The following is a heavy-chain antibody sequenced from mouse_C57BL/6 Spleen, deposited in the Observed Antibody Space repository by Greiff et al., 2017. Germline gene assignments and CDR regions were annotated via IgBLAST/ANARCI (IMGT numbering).Heavy chain of an antibody. CDR2: ISSGSSTI. CDR3: ARDTTAYFDY. Sequence: EVQLVESGGGLVKPGGSLKLSCAASGFTFSDYGMHWVRQAPEKGLEWVAYISSGSSTIYYADTVKGRFTISRDNAKNTLCLQMTSLRSEDTAMYYCARDTTAYFDYWGQGTTLTVSS. D-gene: IGHD1-2*01. J-gene: IGHJ2*01. V-gene: IGHV5-17*01. CDR1: GFTFSDYG.